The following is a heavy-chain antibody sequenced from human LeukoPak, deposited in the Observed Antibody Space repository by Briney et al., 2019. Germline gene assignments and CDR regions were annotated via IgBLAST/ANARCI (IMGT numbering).Heavy chain of an antibody. V-gene: IGHV5-51*01. Sequence: AGESLKISCKGSGYSFTSYWIGWVRQMPGKGLEWMGIIYPGDSDTRYSPSFQGQVTISAGKSISTAYLQWSSLKASDTAMYYCARGINYYYYGMDVWGQGTTVTVSS. J-gene: IGHJ6*02. CDR2: IYPGDSDT. CDR1: GYSFTSYW. D-gene: IGHD3-16*01. CDR3: ARGINYYYYGMDV.